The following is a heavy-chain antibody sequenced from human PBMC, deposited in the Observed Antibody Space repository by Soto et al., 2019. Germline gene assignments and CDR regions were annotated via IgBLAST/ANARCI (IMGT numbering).Heavy chain of an antibody. CDR1: GGSISSSSYY. CDR3: ARHQPAGPLNYDYIWGPFFSPDY. CDR2: IYYSGST. J-gene: IGHJ4*02. Sequence: SETLSLTCTVSGGSISSSSYYWGWIRQPPGKGLEWIGIIYYSGSTYYNPSLKSRVTISVDTSKNQFSLNLSSVTAADTAVYYCARHQPAGPLNYDYIWGPFFSPDYWGQGTLVTVSS. D-gene: IGHD3-16*01. V-gene: IGHV4-39*01.